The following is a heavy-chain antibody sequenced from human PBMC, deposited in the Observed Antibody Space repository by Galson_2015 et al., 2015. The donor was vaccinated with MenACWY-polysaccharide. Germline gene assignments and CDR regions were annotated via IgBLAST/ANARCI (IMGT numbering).Heavy chain of an antibody. D-gene: IGHD3-10*01. CDR1: GFSLSTSGMR. V-gene: IGHV2-70*04. CDR3: ARQPQVRGGAFDI. Sequence: PALVKPTQTLTLTCTFSGFSLSTSGMRVSWIRQPPGKALEWLARFAWDDDKFYSTSLKTRLTISKDTSKNQVVLTMTNMDPVDTATYYCARQPQVRGGAFDIWGQGTMVTVSS. CDR2: FAWDDDK. J-gene: IGHJ3*02.